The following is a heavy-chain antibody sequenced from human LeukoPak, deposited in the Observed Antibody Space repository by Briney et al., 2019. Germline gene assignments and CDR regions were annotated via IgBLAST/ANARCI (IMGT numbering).Heavy chain of an antibody. Sequence: PGGSLRLSCAASGFLFSDQYMNWIRQAPGKGLEWVSHISSSGNLITYADSVKGRFTISRDNANNSLFLQMNNLGGDDTAVYYCVRDSSPNRRLQPHFEGWGQGTLVIVSS. CDR1: GFLFSDQY. J-gene: IGHJ4*02. CDR2: ISSSGNLI. CDR3: VRDSSPNRRLQPHFEG. V-gene: IGHV3-11*01. D-gene: IGHD5-24*01.